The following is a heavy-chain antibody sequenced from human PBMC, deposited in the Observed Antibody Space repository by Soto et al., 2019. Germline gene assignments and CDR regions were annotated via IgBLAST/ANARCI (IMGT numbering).Heavy chain of an antibody. Sequence: GGALDHSRDDSVVPFSKFNWTWVRQAPGEGLEWVSEILTSGGRTYNADSVKGRFTISRDNSKNTLYLQMNSLRAEYTALYYCAKGLGYDDNVPWGQGTLVTVSS. J-gene: IGHJ5*02. CDR2: ILTSGGRT. CDR1: VVPFSKFN. CDR3: AKGLGYDDNVP. D-gene: IGHD2-2*01. V-gene: IGHV3-23*01.